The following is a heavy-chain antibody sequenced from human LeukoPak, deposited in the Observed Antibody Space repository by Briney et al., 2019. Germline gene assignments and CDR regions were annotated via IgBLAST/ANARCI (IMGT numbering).Heavy chain of an antibody. D-gene: IGHD3-16*02. CDR3: ARGRNMITFGGVIVIPTGRWFDP. CDR1: DGSISSSY. J-gene: IGHJ5*02. V-gene: IGHV4-59*12. Sequence: SETLSLTCTVSDGSISSSYWSWIRQSPGKGLEWIGYIHHSGNTNSSPPLKGRVTISVDTSKNQFSLKLSSVTAADTAVYYCARGRNMITFGGVIVIPTGRWFDPWGQGTLVTVSS. CDR2: IHHSGNT.